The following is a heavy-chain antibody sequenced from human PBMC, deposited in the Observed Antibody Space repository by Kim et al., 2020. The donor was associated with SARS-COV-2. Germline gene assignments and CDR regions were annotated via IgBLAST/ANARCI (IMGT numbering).Heavy chain of an antibody. J-gene: IGHJ2*01. D-gene: IGHD6-19*01. V-gene: IGHV3-11*05. Sequence: ADPVRGRITISRDNAKNSLYLQMNSLRAEDTAVYYCARERAVAPYWYFDLWGRGTLVTVSS. CDR3: ARERAVAPYWYFDL.